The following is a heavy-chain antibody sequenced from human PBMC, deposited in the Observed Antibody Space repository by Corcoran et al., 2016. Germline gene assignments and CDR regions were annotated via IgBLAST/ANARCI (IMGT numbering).Heavy chain of an antibody. D-gene: IGHD4-17*01. CDR2: INPNNGGT. Sequence: QVHLVQSGAEVKKPGSSVKVSCQASGYTFTDYYIHWVRQAPGQGLEWMGWINPNNGGTNSVQLLPGRLTMTSDTSINTAYMELSSLTSDDTAGYYCARSAKADYGNNWFDPWGQGTLVTVSS. V-gene: IGHV1-2*02. J-gene: IGHJ5*02. CDR3: ARSAKADYGNNWFDP. CDR1: GYTFTDYY.